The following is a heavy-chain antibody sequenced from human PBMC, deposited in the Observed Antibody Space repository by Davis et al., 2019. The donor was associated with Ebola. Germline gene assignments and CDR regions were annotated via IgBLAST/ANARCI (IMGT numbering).Heavy chain of an antibody. J-gene: IGHJ4*02. CDR3: ARGRPFF. Sequence: GSLRLSCAASGFTFSSYSMNWVRQAPGKGLEWIGYIYYSGSTYYNPSLKSRLTISVDTSKNQFSLQLSSVTAADTAVNYCARGRPFFWDQGTLVTVSS. CDR2: IYYSGST. CDR1: GFTFSSYS. V-gene: IGHV4-59*06. D-gene: IGHD2/OR15-2a*01.